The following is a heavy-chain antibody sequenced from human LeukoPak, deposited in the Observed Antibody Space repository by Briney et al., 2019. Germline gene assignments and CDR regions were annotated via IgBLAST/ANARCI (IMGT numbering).Heavy chain of an antibody. CDR2: IIAYNGNT. J-gene: IGHJ5*02. Sequence: ASVKVSCRASGYTFTSYGISGVGQAPGQGREWMGWIIAYNGNTNYAQKFQGRVTMTTDTSTTTAYMELRSLRSDDTAVYYCARALVGYYDSSGYDWDWFDPWGQGTLVTVSS. CDR1: GYTFTSYG. D-gene: IGHD3-22*01. V-gene: IGHV1-18*01. CDR3: ARALVGYYDSSGYDWDWFDP.